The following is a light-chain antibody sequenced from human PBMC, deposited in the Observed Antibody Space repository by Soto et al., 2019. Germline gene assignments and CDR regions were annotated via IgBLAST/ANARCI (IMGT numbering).Light chain of an antibody. Sequence: QSVLTQPPSASGSSGQSVTISCAGTSSDVGGYNFVSWYQQHPGKVPKLMIYEVIKRPSGVPDRFSGSKSGNTASLTVSGLHAEDEADYYCSSYSGSDNFVVFGGGTKLTVL. V-gene: IGLV2-8*01. CDR1: SSDVGGYNF. J-gene: IGLJ2*01. CDR2: EVI. CDR3: SSYSGSDNFVV.